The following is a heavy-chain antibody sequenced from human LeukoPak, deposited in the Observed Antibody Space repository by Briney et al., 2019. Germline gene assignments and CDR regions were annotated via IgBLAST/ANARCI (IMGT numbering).Heavy chain of an antibody. J-gene: IGHJ6*02. Sequence: ASVKVSCKASGYTFTSYGISWVRQAPGQGLEWMGWISAYNGNANYAQKLQGRVTMTTDTSTSTAYMELRSLRSDDTAVYYCARDLLNDYVWGSYGRYYYYGMDVWGQGTTVTVSS. CDR3: ARDLLNDYVWGSYGRYYYYGMDV. CDR1: GYTFTSYG. D-gene: IGHD3-16*01. CDR2: ISAYNGNA. V-gene: IGHV1-18*01.